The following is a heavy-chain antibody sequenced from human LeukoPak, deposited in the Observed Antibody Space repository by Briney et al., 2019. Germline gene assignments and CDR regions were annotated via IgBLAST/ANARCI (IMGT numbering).Heavy chain of an antibody. CDR2: ISSSSSYI. CDR1: GFTFSSYS. J-gene: IGHJ4*02. V-gene: IGHV3-21*01. CDR3: ARTPGEATDY. D-gene: IGHD3-16*01. Sequence: GGSLRLSCAASGFTFSSYSMNWVRQAPGKGLEWVSSISSSSSYIYYADSVKGRITISRDNSKNTLYLQMNSLRAEDTAVYYCARTPGEATDYWGQGTLVTVSS.